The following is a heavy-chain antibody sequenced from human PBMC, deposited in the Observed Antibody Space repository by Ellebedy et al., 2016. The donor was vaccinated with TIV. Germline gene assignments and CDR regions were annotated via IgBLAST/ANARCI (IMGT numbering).Heavy chain of an antibody. CDR2: IYWDDDK. CDR3: AHTITMVRGVITYHYYGMDV. D-gene: IGHD3-10*01. Sequence: SGPTLAKPTPALTLTCTFSGFSLSTSAVGVGWIRQPPGKALEWLALIYWDDDKRYSPSLKSRLTITKDTSKNQVVLTMTNMDPVDTATYYCAHTITMVRGVITYHYYGMDVWGQGTTVTVSS. CDR1: GFSLSTSAVG. J-gene: IGHJ6*02. V-gene: IGHV2-5*02.